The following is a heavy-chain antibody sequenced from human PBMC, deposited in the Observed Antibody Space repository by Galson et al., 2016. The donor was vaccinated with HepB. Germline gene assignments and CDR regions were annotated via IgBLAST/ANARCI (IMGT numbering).Heavy chain of an antibody. V-gene: IGHV1-69*01. D-gene: IGHD2-2*01. J-gene: IGHJ6*02. Sequence: SCKASGGTFRSYSISWVRQAPGQGLEWMGGIIPLFGTANYAQRCQGRVTITADESTSTGYMELSSLRSEDTAMYFGARVVPAASNYGMDVWGQGTTVTVSS. CDR2: IIPLFGTA. CDR1: GGTFRSYS. CDR3: ARVVPAASNYGMDV.